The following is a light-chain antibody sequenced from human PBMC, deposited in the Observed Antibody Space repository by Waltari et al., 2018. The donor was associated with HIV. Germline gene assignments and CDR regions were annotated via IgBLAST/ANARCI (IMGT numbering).Light chain of an antibody. Sequence: HSALTQPASVSASPGQSITISCTGTSRAFGISNYVSWYHQDPGNVPKVIISEVISRPSGVSDRFSGSKSGNTASLTISGLQPEDEADYYCTSYTSNDTLLFGGGTKVTVL. V-gene: IGLV2-14*01. J-gene: IGLJ2*01. CDR1: SRAFGISNY. CDR2: EVI. CDR3: TSYTSNDTLL.